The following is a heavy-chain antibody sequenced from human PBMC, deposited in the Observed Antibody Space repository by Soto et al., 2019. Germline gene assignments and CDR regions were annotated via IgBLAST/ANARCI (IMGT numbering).Heavy chain of an antibody. CDR3: ARESEDLTSNFDY. V-gene: IGHV3-21*06. Sequence: GGSLRLACAAYGIPISSYATNLVRTIPGKGLEWVSSISSTTNYIYYGDSMKGRFTISRDNAKNSLYLEMNSLRAEDTAVYYCARESEDLTSNFDYWGQGPLVTVSS. CDR2: ISSTTNYI. J-gene: IGHJ4*02. CDR1: GIPISSYA.